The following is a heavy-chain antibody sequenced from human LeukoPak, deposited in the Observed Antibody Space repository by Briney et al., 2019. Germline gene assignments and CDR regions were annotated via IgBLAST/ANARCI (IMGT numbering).Heavy chain of an antibody. D-gene: IGHD6-19*01. CDR3: AKDLSWLVAFDY. Sequence: GGSLRLSCAASEFTVSDSYMSWVRQAPGKGLEWVSVIYSGGSTYYADSVKGRFTISRDNSKNTLYLQMNSLRAEDTAVYFCAKDLSWLVAFDYWGQGTLVTVSS. CDR1: EFTVSDSY. V-gene: IGHV3-53*01. CDR2: IYSGGST. J-gene: IGHJ4*02.